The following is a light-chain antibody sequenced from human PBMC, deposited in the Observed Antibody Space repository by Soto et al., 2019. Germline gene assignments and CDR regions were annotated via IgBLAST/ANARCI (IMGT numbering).Light chain of an antibody. Sequence: PGERATLSCRASQSVISNYLAWYQQKPGQPPRLLIYGASTRATGIPDRFSGSGSGTDFTLTISSLQAEDVAVYYCQQYYTTPLTFGGGTKVDIK. J-gene: IGKJ4*01. V-gene: IGKV3D-7*01. CDR3: QQYYTTPLT. CDR1: QSVISNY. CDR2: GAS.